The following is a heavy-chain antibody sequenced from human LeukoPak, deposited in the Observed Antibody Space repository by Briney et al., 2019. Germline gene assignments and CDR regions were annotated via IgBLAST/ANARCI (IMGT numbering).Heavy chain of an antibody. Sequence: ASVKVSCKASGYTITGYYMHWVRQAPGQGLEWMGWINPNSGGTNYAQKFQGRVTITRDTSASTAYMELSSLRSEDTAVYYCARSPNKVVPAAMGPDNWFDPWGQGTLVAVSS. CDR3: ARSPNKVVPAAMGPDNWFDP. J-gene: IGHJ5*02. V-gene: IGHV1-2*02. CDR1: GYTITGYY. CDR2: INPNSGGT. D-gene: IGHD2-2*01.